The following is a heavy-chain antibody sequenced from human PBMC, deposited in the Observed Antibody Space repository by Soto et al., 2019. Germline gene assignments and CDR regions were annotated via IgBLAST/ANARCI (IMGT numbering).Heavy chain of an antibody. D-gene: IGHD1-7*01. CDR1: GYTFTSYG. CDR2: ISAYNGNT. V-gene: IGHV1-18*01. J-gene: IGHJ4*02. Sequence: QVQLVQSGAEVKKPGASVKVSCKASGYTFTSYGISWVRQAPGQGLEWMGWISAYNGNTNYAQKLQGRVTMTTDTSTSTAYIELRSLRSDDTAVYYCARVATELELDPPYFDYWGQGTLVTVSS. CDR3: ARVATELELDPPYFDY.